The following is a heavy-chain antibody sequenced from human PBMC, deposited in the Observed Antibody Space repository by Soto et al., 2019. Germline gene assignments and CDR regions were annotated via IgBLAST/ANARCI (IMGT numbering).Heavy chain of an antibody. Sequence: SETLSLTCTVSGGSISSGDYYWSWVRQPPGEGLEWIGYISNSGSTYYNPSLKSRVTISEDTSKNQFSLKLSSVTAEDTAVYYCARLGYDDYGSIDYWGQGTLVTVSS. V-gene: IGHV4-30-4*01. J-gene: IGHJ4*02. CDR3: ARLGYDDYGSIDY. D-gene: IGHD4-17*01. CDR1: GGSISSGDYY. CDR2: ISNSGST.